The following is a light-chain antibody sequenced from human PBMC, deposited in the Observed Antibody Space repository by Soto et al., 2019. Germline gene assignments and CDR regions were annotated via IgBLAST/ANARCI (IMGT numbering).Light chain of an antibody. V-gene: IGKV2-28*01. Sequence: DIVMTQSPLSLPVTPGEPASISCRSSQSLLHRNGYNYLDWYLQKPGQSPQLLFYLTSNRSSGVPDRCSGSGSGTDFTLKISRVDAEDVGVYYCMQALQTPRTFGQGTKLEIK. CDR1: QSLLHRNGYNY. J-gene: IGKJ2*02. CDR2: LTS. CDR3: MQALQTPRT.